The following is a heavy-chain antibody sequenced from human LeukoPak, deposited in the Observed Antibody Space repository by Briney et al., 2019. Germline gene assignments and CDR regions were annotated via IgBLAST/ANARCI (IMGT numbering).Heavy chain of an antibody. CDR2: IHYSGST. V-gene: IGHV4-30-4*01. CDR3: ARGTDSRRSAFDI. J-gene: IGHJ3*02. CDR1: GGSISSGDYY. D-gene: IGHD3-22*01. Sequence: SETLSLTCTVSGGSISSGDYYWSWIRQPPGKGLEWIGYIHYSGSTHYNPSLKSRVTISVDTSKNQFSQKLTSVTAADTAVYYCARGTDSRRSAFDIWGQGTMVTVSS.